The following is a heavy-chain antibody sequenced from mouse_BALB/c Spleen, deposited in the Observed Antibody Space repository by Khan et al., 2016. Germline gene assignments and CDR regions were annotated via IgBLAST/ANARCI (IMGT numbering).Heavy chain of an antibody. D-gene: IGHD1-1*01. CDR2: ISYSGST. CDR3: ARDTTGVGAMDY. Sequence: EVQLQESGPGLVKPSQSLSLTCTVTGYSITSDYAWNWIRQFPGNKLEWMGYISYSGSTSYNPSLKSRISITRDTSKNQFFLQLNSVTTEDTAIYYCARDTTGVGAMDYWGQGTSVTVSS. V-gene: IGHV3-2*02. CDR1: GYSITSDYA. J-gene: IGHJ4*01.